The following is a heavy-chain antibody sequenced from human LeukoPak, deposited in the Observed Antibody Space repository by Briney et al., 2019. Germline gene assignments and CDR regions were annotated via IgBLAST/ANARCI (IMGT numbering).Heavy chain of an antibody. J-gene: IGHJ5*02. CDR3: ARGARRHYYDSSGGTIPNWFDP. V-gene: IGHV4-39*01. Sequence: SETLSLTCTVSGGSISSSSYYWGWIRQPPGKGLEWIGSIYYSGSTYYNPSLKSRVTISVDTSKNQFSLKLSSVTAADTAVYYCARGARRHYYDSSGGTIPNWFDPWGQGTLVTVSS. CDR1: GGSISSSSYY. CDR2: IYYSGST. D-gene: IGHD3-22*01.